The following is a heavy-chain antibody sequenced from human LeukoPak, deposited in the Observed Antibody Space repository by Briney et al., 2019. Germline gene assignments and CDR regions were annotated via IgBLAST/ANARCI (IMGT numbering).Heavy chain of an antibody. J-gene: IGHJ4*02. CDR1: GGSISSYY. Sequence: SETLSLTCTVSGGSISSYYWSWIRQPPGKGLEWIGYIYYSGSTNYNPSLKSRVTISVDTSKNQFSLKLSSVTAADTAAYYCARLSPEGYYFDYWGQGTLVTVSS. V-gene: IGHV4-59*08. CDR2: IYYSGST. CDR3: ARLSPEGYYFDY.